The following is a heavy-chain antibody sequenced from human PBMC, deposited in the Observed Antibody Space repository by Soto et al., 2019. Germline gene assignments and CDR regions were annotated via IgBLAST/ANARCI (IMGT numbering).Heavy chain of an antibody. Sequence: QVQLQESGPGLVKPSQTLSLTCTVSGGSISSGNYYWSWIRQPPGKGLEWIGYIYYSGSTYYNPYLKTRVTISIDTSKYQFSLKMSSVTAADTAVYYCARVRAYDSSGYAGPCFDYWGQGTLVTVSS. D-gene: IGHD3-22*01. J-gene: IGHJ4*02. CDR2: IYYSGST. CDR1: GGSISSGNYY. V-gene: IGHV4-30-4*01. CDR3: ARVRAYDSSGYAGPCFDY.